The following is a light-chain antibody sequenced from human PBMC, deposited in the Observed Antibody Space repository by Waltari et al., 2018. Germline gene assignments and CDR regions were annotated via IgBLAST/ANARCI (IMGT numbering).Light chain of an antibody. CDR1: QSVSSSY. J-gene: IGKJ2*01. V-gene: IGKV3-20*01. CDR2: VAS. Sequence: EIVLTQSPGTLSLSPGERATLSCRASQSVSSSYLAWYQQNPGQAPRLLIYVASSRATGIPDRFSGSGSGTDFTLTISRLEPEDFAVYYCQQYGRSWNTFGQGTKLEIK. CDR3: QQYGRSWNT.